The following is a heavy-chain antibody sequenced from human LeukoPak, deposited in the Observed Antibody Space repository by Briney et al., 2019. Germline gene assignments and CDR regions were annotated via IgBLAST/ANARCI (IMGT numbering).Heavy chain of an antibody. V-gene: IGHV3-23*01. CDR3: AQDYYGFFVGPFDP. Sequence: PGGSLRLSCAASGFTFSSYAMSWVRQAPGKGLELVSAISGSGGSAYYADSLKGRFTISRDNPKNTLYLHMNSLRAEHTALHYCAQDYYGFFVGPFDPWGQGTLVTVSS. CDR1: GFTFSSYA. CDR2: ISGSGGSA. D-gene: IGHD3-22*01. J-gene: IGHJ5*02.